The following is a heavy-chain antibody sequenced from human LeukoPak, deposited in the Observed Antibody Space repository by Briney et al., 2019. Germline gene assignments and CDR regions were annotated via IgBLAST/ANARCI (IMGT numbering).Heavy chain of an antibody. J-gene: IGHJ4*02. V-gene: IGHV3-23*01. CDR2: ISASGGHT. Sequence: GGSLRLSCAASGFTFSNFAMSWVRQAPGKRLEWVSAISASGGHTYYADSVKGRFTISRDSSKNTLYLQMNSLRADDTALYYCAKDRVGSCSTTSCPIDYWGQGTLVTVSS. D-gene: IGHD2-2*01. CDR1: GFTFSNFA. CDR3: AKDRVGSCSTTSCPIDY.